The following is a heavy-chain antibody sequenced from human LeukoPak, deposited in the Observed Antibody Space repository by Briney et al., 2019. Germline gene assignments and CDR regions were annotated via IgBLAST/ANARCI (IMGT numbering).Heavy chain of an antibody. CDR2: IKQDGSKK. CDR1: GFPFSSYW. Sequence: GGSLRLSCVASGFPFSSYWMTWVRQAPGKGLEWVANIKQDGSKKSYVDSVKGRFTISRDNAKDSLYLQMNSLRAEDTAIYYCTRVGYIDEGIDYWGQGTLVTVSS. CDR3: TRVGYIDEGIDY. D-gene: IGHD5-24*01. V-gene: IGHV3-7*04. J-gene: IGHJ4*02.